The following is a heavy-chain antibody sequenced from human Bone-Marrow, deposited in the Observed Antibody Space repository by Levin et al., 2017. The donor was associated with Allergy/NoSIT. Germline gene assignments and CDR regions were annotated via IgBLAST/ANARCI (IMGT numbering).Heavy chain of an antibody. V-gene: IGHV3-30*18. J-gene: IGHJ4*02. CDR3: AKMASYYYDSSGYSGLDY. D-gene: IGHD3-22*01. CDR1: GFTFSSYG. Sequence: SGGSLRLSCAASGFTFSSYGMHWVRQAPGKGLEWVAVISYDGSNKYYADSVKGRFTISRDNSKNTLYLQMNSLRAEDTAVYYCAKMASYYYDSSGYSGLDYWGQGTLVTVSS. CDR2: ISYDGSNK.